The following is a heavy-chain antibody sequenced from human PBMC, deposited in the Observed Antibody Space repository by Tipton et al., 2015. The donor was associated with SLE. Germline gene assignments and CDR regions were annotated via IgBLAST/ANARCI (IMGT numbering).Heavy chain of an antibody. Sequence: TLSLTCTVSGGSISVDDYYWTWIRQHPGKGLEWIGSIYYSGSAYLNPSLKSRVTISVDTSKNQFSLKLSSVTAADTAVYYCARAWTTWVAHGAPYFYYMDVWGKGTTVTVSS. CDR2: IYYSGSA. CDR3: ARAWTTWVAHGAPYFYYMDV. CDR1: GGSISVDDYY. V-gene: IGHV4-31*03. J-gene: IGHJ6*03. D-gene: IGHD4-11*01.